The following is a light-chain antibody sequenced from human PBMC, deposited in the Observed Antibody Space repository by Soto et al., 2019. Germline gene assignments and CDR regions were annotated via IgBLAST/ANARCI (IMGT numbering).Light chain of an antibody. J-gene: IGLJ1*01. Sequence: QSVLTQPPSVSGAPGQRVTISCTGSSSNIGAGYDVHWYQQLPGTAPKLLIYGNSNRPSGVPDRFSGSKSGASASLAITGLHAEDEADYYCQSYDSSLSGHVFGTGTNVTVL. CDR1: SSNIGAGYD. CDR3: QSYDSSLSGHV. CDR2: GNS. V-gene: IGLV1-40*01.